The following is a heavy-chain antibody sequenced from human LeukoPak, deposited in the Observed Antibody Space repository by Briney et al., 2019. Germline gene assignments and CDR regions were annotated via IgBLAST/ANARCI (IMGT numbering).Heavy chain of an antibody. CDR2: IKQDGSET. CDR1: RFTLSNYW. V-gene: IGHV3-7*01. CDR3: ARQRGSGCLDY. D-gene: IGHD6-19*01. Sequence: GGSLRLSCAASRFTLSNYWMSWVRQAPGKGLEWVANIKQDGSETYYVDSVKGRFTISRDNAKNSLSLQMNSLRAEDTAVYYCARQRGSGCLDYWGQGTLVTVSS. J-gene: IGHJ4*02.